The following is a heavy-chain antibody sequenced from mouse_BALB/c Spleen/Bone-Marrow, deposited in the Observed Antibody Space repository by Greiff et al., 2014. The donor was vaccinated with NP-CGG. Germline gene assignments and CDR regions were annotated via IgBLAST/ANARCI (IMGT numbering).Heavy chain of an antibody. J-gene: IGHJ4*01. D-gene: IGHD2-10*01. Sequence: EVKLVESEGGLVQPGGSMKLSCVVSGFTFSNYWMNWVRQSAEKGPEWVAEIRLKSNNYATHYAESVKGRFTISRDDSKSSVYLQMNNLRAEDTGIYYCTRAYYGTMDYWGQGTSVTVSS. CDR2: IRLKSNNYAT. CDR3: TRAYYGTMDY. CDR1: GFTFSNYW. V-gene: IGHV6-6*02.